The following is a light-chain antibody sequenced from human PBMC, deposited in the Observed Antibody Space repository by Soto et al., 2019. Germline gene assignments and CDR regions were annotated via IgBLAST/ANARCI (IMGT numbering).Light chain of an antibody. J-gene: IGKJ4*01. Sequence: GTRSLSPGERATLSCSASQTVRNSYLAWYQQKPGQAPRLLIYDASTRASGVPARFSGSGSGTDFTLTISDLEPADFGLYYSKQCLNWPTGFGEGTKV. CDR2: DAS. V-gene: IGKV3-11*01. CDR3: KQCLNWPTG. CDR1: QTVRNSY.